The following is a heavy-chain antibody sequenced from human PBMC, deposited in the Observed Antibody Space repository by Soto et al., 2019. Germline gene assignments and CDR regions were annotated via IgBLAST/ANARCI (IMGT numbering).Heavy chain of an antibody. Sequence: QVQLVQSGAEVKKPGASVKVSCKASGYTFTSYGISWVRQAPGQGLEWMGWISAYNGNTNYAQKLQGRVTMTTDTSTSTAYMELRSLSSDDTAVYYCARVWYYDILTGKYGPRYYFDYWGQGTLVTVSS. J-gene: IGHJ4*02. D-gene: IGHD3-9*01. CDR3: ARVWYYDILTGKYGPRYYFDY. CDR2: ISAYNGNT. V-gene: IGHV1-18*01. CDR1: GYTFTSYG.